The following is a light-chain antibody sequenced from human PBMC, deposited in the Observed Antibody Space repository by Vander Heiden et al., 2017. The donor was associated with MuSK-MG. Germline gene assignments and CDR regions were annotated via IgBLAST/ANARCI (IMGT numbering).Light chain of an antibody. CDR2: AAS. Sequence: EIVLTQSPGTLSLSPGERATLSCRASQSVDSSYLAWYQQKPGQAPRLLIYAASSRATGIPDRFSGSGSGTDFTLTISRLEPEDFAVYYWQHDGTLYTFGQGTKLEIK. J-gene: IGKJ2*01. V-gene: IGKV3-20*01. CDR3: QHDGTLYT. CDR1: QSVDSSY.